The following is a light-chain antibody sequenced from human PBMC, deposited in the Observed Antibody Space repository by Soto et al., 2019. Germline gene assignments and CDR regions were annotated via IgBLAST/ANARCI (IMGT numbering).Light chain of an antibody. CDR1: QSISTW. CDR3: QQYDVDSRT. J-gene: IGKJ1*01. Sequence: DIQMTQSPSTLSASVGDRVTITCRASQSISTWLAWYQQKPGKTPNLLIYNASILEGGVPSRFSGSGSGTEFTLTISRLQPDDFAIYYCQQYDVDSRTFGQGTKVEIK. V-gene: IGKV1-5*03. CDR2: NAS.